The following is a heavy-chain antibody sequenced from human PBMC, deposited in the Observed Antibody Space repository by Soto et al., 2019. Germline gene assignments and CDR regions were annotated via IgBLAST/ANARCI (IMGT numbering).Heavy chain of an antibody. D-gene: IGHD4-4*01. V-gene: IGHV3-48*01. J-gene: IGHJ3*02. CDR1: GFTFSSYS. CDR3: AKLTTMPPGI. Sequence: GGSLRLSCAASGFTFSSYSMNWVRQAPGKGLEWVSYISNSGTSIYIADSVKGRFTISRDNAKNSLYLQMNSLRAEDTAVYYCAKLTTMPPGIGGQGTMVTVSS. CDR2: ISNSGTSI.